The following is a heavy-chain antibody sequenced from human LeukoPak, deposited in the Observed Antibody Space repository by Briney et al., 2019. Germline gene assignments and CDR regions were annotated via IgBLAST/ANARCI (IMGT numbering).Heavy chain of an antibody. J-gene: IGHJ3*02. CDR2: IYYSGST. CDR1: GGSISSSSYY. CDR3: ARPGNYYDSSDAFDI. D-gene: IGHD3-22*01. V-gene: IGHV4-39*07. Sequence: SETLSLTCTVSGGSISSSSYYWGWIRQPPGKGLEWIGSIYYSGSTYYNPSLKSRVTISVDTSKTQFSLKLSSVTAADTAVYYCARPGNYYDSSDAFDIWGQGTMVTVSS.